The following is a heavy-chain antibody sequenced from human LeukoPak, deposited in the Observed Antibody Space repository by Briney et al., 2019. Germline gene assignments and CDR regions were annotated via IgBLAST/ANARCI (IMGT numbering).Heavy chain of an antibody. J-gene: IGHJ4*02. D-gene: IGHD1-26*01. V-gene: IGHV4-34*01. CDR3: ARGRGWVGATILDY. Sequence: LETLSLTCAVYGGSFSGYYWSWIRQPPGKGLEWIGEINHSGSTNYNPSLKSRVTISVDTSKNQFSLKLSSVTAADTAVYYCARGRGWVGATILDYWGQGTLVTVSS. CDR2: INHSGST. CDR1: GGSFSGYY.